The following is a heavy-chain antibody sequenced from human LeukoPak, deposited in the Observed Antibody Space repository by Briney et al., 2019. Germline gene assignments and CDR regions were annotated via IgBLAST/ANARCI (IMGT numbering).Heavy chain of an antibody. Sequence: PSQTLSLTCAVSGGSISSGAYSWSWIRQPPGKGLELIVYIYHSGSTYNNPSLKCRVTISVDRSKTQFSLKLSSVTAADTAVYYCAREPFSRGNSYGTGAFDIWGQGTMVTVSS. CDR3: AREPFSRGNSYGTGAFDI. V-gene: IGHV4-30-2*01. CDR2: IYHSGST. D-gene: IGHD5-18*01. CDR1: GGSISSGAYS. J-gene: IGHJ3*02.